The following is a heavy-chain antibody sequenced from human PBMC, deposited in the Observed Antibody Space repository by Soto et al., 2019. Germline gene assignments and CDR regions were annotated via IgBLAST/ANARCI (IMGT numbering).Heavy chain of an antibody. CDR1: GYTFNTYG. J-gene: IGHJ4*02. CDR3: ARVQLLPKPSADF. CDR2: ISTRNGDT. D-gene: IGHD2-21*01. Sequence: QVHLVQSGAEVRKPGASVKVSCKTSGYTFNTYGIIWVRQAPGQHLEWLGWISTRNGDTNYAQGLQCRVTLTTDTSTTAYMELMHLRSDDTAVYFCARVQLLPKPSADFWGQGTLVTVSS. V-gene: IGHV1-18*04.